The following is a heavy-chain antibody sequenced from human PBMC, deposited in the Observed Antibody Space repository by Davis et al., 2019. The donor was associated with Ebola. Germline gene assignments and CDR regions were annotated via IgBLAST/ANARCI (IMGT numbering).Heavy chain of an antibody. D-gene: IGHD4-17*01. CDR2: IYYSGST. CDR1: GGSINSGGYF. Sequence: LRLSCTVSGGSINSGGYFWSWIRQHPGKGLEWIGYIYYSGSTYYNPSLKSRVTISVDTSKNQFSLKLSSVTAADTAVYYCARGTASYYYYYYYMDVWGKGTTVTVSS. V-gene: IGHV4-31*03. J-gene: IGHJ6*03. CDR3: ARGTASYYYYYYYMDV.